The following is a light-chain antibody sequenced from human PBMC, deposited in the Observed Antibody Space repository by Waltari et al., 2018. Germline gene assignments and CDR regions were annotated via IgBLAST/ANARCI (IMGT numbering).Light chain of an antibody. V-gene: IGKV3-11*01. J-gene: IGKJ5*01. CDR2: DAS. Sequence: PGERATLSCRASQGVSSYLAWYQQKPGQAPRLLIYDASNRATGIPARFSGSGSGSDFTLTISSLEPEDFAVYYCQQRSNWSITFGQGTRLEIK. CDR3: QQRSNWSIT. CDR1: QGVSSY.